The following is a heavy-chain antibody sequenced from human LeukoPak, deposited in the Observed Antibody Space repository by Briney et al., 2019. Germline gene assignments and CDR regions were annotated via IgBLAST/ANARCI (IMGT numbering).Heavy chain of an antibody. V-gene: IGHV4-4*02. CDR3: AREGRYFDGLYFDY. CDR2: IYHSGST. J-gene: IGHJ4*02. Sequence: SETLSPTCAVSGGSISSSNWWSWVRQPPGKGLEWIGEIYHSGSTNYNPSLKSRVTISVDKSKNQFSLKLSSVTAADTAVYYCAREGRYFDGLYFDYWGQGTLVTVSS. CDR1: GGSISSSNW. D-gene: IGHD3-9*01.